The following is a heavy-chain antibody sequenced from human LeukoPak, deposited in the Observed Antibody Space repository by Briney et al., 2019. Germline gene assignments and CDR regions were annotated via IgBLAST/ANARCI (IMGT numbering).Heavy chain of an antibody. CDR3: TTDLSGLGQWLGN. Sequence: AGGSLRLSCAGSGFTFSNAWMSWVRQAPGKGLEWVGRIKSRTDGGTTDYAAPVKGRFTISRDDSKNTLYLQMNSLKTEDTAVYYCTTDLSGLGQWLGNWGQGTLVTVSS. J-gene: IGHJ4*02. V-gene: IGHV3-15*01. CDR1: GFTFSNAW. CDR2: IKSRTDGGTT. D-gene: IGHD6-19*01.